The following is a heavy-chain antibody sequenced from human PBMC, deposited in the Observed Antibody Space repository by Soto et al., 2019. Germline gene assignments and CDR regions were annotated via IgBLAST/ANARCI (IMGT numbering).Heavy chain of an antibody. V-gene: IGHV3-73*01. J-gene: IGHJ4*02. CDR3: ARRAETNGWNGFGADKYYFDF. Sequence: GGSLRLSCAASGFTFIDSPMHWVRQASGKGLEWVGRIRNKTNNYATAYAASVKGRFTISRDDSKNTAYLQLNSLKTEDTAVYYCARRAETNGWNGFGADKYYFDFWGQGTLVTVSS. CDR1: GFTFIDSP. CDR2: IRNKTNNYAT. D-gene: IGHD1-1*01.